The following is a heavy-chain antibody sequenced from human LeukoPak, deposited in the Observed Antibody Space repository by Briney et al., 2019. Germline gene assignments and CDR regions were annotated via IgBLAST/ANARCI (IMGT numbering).Heavy chain of an antibody. CDR2: VIPIFGTA. V-gene: IGHV1-69*13. Sequence: SVKVSCKASGGTFSIYAISWVRQAPGQGLEWMGGVIPIFGTANYAQKFQGRVTITADESTSTAYMELSSLRSEDTAVYYCARGHRSGGSFPPALDYWGQGTLVTVSS. CDR1: GGTFSIYA. D-gene: IGHD2-15*01. J-gene: IGHJ4*02. CDR3: ARGHRSGGSFPPALDY.